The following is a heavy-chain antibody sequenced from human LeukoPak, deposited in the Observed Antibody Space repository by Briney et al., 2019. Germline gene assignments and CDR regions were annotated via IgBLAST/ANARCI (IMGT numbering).Heavy chain of an antibody. V-gene: IGHV3-7*03. CDR3: ARDLRSLGF. Sequence: WGVLRLSYAASGFSFSNYWMTWVRQAPGKGLEWVANIKQDASEKYYVDSVKGRFTISRDNAKNSLYLQMNSLRAEDTAVYYCARDLRSLGFWGQGTLVTVSS. CDR2: IKQDASEK. J-gene: IGHJ4*02. CDR1: GFSFSNYW.